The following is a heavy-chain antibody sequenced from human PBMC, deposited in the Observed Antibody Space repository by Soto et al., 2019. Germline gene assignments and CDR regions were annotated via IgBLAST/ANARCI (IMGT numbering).Heavy chain of an antibody. D-gene: IGHD2-15*01. V-gene: IGHV4-31*03. CDR1: GGSISSGGYY. CDR2: IYYSGST. Sequence: QVQLQESGPGLVKPSQTLSLTCTVSGGSISSGGYYWSWIRQHPGKGLEWIGYIYYSGSTYYNPSRKSRVTISGDTSKNQFSLKLSSVTAADTAVYYCARDLGLGSCYLCDWYFDLWGRGTLVTVSS. J-gene: IGHJ2*01. CDR3: ARDLGLGSCYLCDWYFDL.